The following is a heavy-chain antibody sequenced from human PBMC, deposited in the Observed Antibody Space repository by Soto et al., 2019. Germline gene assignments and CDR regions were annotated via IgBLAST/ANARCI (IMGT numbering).Heavy chain of an antibody. CDR3: ARQGSNGAYYYYGMDV. CDR2: IYPGDSDT. V-gene: IGHV5-51*01. J-gene: IGHJ6*02. D-gene: IGHD2-8*01. Sequence: RGESLKIPCKGSGYRFSSYWIAWVRQMPGKGLEWMGIIYPGDSDTIYNPSFQGQVTMSVDNSINTAYLQWSSLKASDTAMYYCARQGSNGAYYYYGMDVWGQGTPVTVSS. CDR1: GYRFSSYW.